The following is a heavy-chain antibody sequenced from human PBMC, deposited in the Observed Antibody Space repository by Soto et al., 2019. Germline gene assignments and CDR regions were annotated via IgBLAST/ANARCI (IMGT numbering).Heavy chain of an antibody. D-gene: IGHD6-6*01. CDR1: GYTFTSYD. J-gene: IGHJ6*03. V-gene: IGHV1-8*01. CDR2: MNPNSGNT. CDR3: ARSRAARPLGFYYYYYMDV. Sequence: QVQLVQSGAEVKKPGASVKVSCKASGYTFTSYDINWVRQATGQGLEWMGWMNPNSGNTGYAQKFQGRVTMTRNTSISTAYMELSSLRSEDTAVYYCARSRAARPLGFYYYYYMDVWGNGTTVTVSS.